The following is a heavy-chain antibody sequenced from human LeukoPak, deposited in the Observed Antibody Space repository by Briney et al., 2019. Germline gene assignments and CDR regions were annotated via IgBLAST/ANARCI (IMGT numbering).Heavy chain of an antibody. Sequence: GGSLRLSCAASGFTFSQYWMSWVRQAPGKGLEWVAFIRYDGTNKYYADSVKGRFTISRDNSKNTLYLQMNSLRAEDTAVYYCAKDREYQLLSYAFDIWGQGTMLTVSS. V-gene: IGHV3-30*02. CDR3: AKDREYQLLSYAFDI. CDR2: IRYDGTNK. J-gene: IGHJ3*02. D-gene: IGHD2-2*01. CDR1: GFTFSQYW.